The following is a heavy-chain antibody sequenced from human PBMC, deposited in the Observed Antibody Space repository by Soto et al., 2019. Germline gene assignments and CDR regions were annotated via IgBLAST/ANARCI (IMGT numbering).Heavy chain of an antibody. V-gene: IGHV1-46*01. Sequence: ASVKVSCKRSGYPFTSYYMHCVRQAPAQGLEWMGIINPSGGSTIYAQKFPGRVTMTRDTSTSTVYMELSRVRSEDTAVYYRARFRREPPTYHYRIAVATQGTPVAVSS. D-gene: IGHD1-26*01. CDR2: INPSGGST. J-gene: IGHJ6*02. CDR1: GYPFTSYY. CDR3: ARFRREPPTYHYRIAV.